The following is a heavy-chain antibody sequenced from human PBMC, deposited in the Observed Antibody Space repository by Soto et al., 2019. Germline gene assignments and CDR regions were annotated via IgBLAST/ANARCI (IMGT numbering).Heavy chain of an antibody. CDR1: GGSVNSGNYY. CDR2: MSHSGGT. Sequence: QVQLPQWGAGLLKPSETLSLTCAVYGGSVNSGNYYWSWIRQPPGKGLEWIGEMSHSGGTHFNPSLQSRVTISVDTTKNPFSLKMSSVTAADTALYYCARVERGTATTVVDAFDIWGPGTLVTVSS. D-gene: IGHD1-1*01. CDR3: ARVERGTATTVVDAFDI. V-gene: IGHV4-34*01. J-gene: IGHJ3*02.